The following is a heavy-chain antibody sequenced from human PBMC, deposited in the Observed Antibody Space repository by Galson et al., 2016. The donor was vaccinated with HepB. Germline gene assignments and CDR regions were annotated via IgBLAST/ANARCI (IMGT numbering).Heavy chain of an antibody. J-gene: IGHJ4*02. CDR1: GFTFSTYG. V-gene: IGHV3-30*18. D-gene: IGHD4-17*01. Sequence: SLRLSCAASGFTFSTYGMHWVRQAPGKGLEWVAVISYDRSNKNYAASVKGRFTISRDNSKNTLYLQMNSLRADDTALYYCAKDRDHFGDYVFDYWGQGTLVTVSS. CDR3: AKDRDHFGDYVFDY. CDR2: ISYDRSNK.